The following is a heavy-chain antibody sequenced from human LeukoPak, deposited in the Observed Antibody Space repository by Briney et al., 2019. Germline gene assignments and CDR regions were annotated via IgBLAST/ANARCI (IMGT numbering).Heavy chain of an antibody. CDR2: IKQGGSEK. V-gene: IGHV3-7*01. Sequence: PGGSLRLPCAAPGFTFSSYWMSWVRQAPGKGLEWAANIKQGGSEKYYVDSVKGRFTISRDNAKNSLYLQMNSLRAEDTAVYYCARDSSSWYGNDAFDIWGQGTMVTVSS. J-gene: IGHJ3*02. CDR1: GFTFSSYW. CDR3: ARDSSSWYGNDAFDI. D-gene: IGHD6-13*01.